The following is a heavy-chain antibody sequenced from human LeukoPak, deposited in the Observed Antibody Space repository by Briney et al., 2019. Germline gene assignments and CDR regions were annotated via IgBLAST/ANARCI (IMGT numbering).Heavy chain of an antibody. CDR1: GFTFSSYA. V-gene: IGHV3-64*02. CDR2: ISSNGGTT. D-gene: IGHD6-13*01. Sequence: GGSLRLSCAARGFTFSSYARHWVRQSQGKGLEYVSAISSNGGTTYYVDSVKGRFTISRDNSKNTLYLQMGSLRAEDMAVYYCARRAAAGKVYYYYMDVWGKGTTVTVSS. CDR3: ARRAAAGKVYYYYMDV. J-gene: IGHJ6*03.